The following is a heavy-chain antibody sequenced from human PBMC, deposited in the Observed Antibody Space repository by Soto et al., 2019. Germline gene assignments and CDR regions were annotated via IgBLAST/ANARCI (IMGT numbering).Heavy chain of an antibody. V-gene: IGHV1-18*01. D-gene: IGHD2-8*01. CDR2: VSANNGHT. CDR3: ARDIESVTAKHFFYYYAMDV. Sequence: ASVKVSCKASGFTFSNYGLNGVLQAPLQGRDGMGWVSANNGHTNYAQNLQGRVSMTTDTSTSTAYMELRGLRFDDTAAYYCARDIESVTAKHFFYYYAMDVWGQGTTVTVS. CDR1: GFTFSNYG. J-gene: IGHJ6*02.